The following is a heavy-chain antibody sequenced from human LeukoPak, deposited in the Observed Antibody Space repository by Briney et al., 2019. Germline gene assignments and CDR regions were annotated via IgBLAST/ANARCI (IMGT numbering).Heavy chain of an antibody. CDR1: NNTLSNNG. J-gene: IGHJ3*01. Sequence: GASAKVSCKASNNTLSNNGITWVRQAPGQGLEWMGWISGYNTYTTYAQKFQDRVTMTKDTSTSTAYMEMRSLRSDDTAIYYCARVRLVWGMETFDLWGQGTMVTVSS. CDR3: ARVRLVWGMETFDL. CDR2: ISGYNTYT. D-gene: IGHD3-16*01. V-gene: IGHV1-18*01.